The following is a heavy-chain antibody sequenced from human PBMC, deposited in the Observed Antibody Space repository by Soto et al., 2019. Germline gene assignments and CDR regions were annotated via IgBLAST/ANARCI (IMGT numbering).Heavy chain of an antibody. CDR3: ARTDYYDSSGYCYFDY. D-gene: IGHD3-22*01. Sequence: GESLKISCKGSGYSFTSYWIGWVRQMPGKGLEWMGIIYPGDSDTRYSPSFQGQVTISADKSISTAYLQWSSLKASDTAMYYCARTDYYDSSGYCYFDYWGQGTLVTVSS. V-gene: IGHV5-51*01. J-gene: IGHJ4*02. CDR2: IYPGDSDT. CDR1: GYSFTSYW.